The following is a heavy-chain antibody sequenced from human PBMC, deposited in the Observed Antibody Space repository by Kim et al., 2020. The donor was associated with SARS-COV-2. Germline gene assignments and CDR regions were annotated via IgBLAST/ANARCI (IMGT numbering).Heavy chain of an antibody. CDR2: LKRAGSNI. CDR3: ARSNHLDDY. CDR1: GFTLSSYW. Sequence: GGSLRLSCAASGFTLSSYWRHWIRQSRWKGEGGVARLKRAGSNINYAASAKGRFTISRDNAKNTLYLQMNSLRVDDTAVYYCARSNHLDDYWGQGTLVTVSS. V-gene: IGHV3-74*01. J-gene: IGHJ4*02. D-gene: IGHD1-1*01.